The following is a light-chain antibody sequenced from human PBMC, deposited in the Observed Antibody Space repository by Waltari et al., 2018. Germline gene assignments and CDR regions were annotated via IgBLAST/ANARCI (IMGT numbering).Light chain of an antibody. CDR2: EDN. CDR1: SGSLVTNY. CDR3: QSYDTNIRV. Sequence: NFLLTQPHSVSASPGKTVTISCTRSSGSLVTNYVQWYQQRPGSSPSMIIYEDNKRPLGFPDRFSGSIDSSSNSASLTISGLKTEDEADYYCQSYDTNIRVFGGGTKLTVL. J-gene: IGLJ3*02. V-gene: IGLV6-57*01.